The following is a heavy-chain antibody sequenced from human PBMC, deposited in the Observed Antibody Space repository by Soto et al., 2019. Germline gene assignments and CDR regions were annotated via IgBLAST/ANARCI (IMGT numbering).Heavy chain of an antibody. CDR1: GFTFSSYA. CDR3: ARRSSGWYFDY. D-gene: IGHD6-19*01. J-gene: IGHJ4*02. Sequence: EVQLLESGGGLVQPGGSLRLSCAASGFTFSSYAMNWVRQGPGKGLEWVSVISGSGGSTYYADSVKGRFTISRDNSKNTLYLQMNSLRAEDTAVYYWARRSSGWYFDYWGQGTLVTASS. CDR2: ISGSGGST. V-gene: IGHV3-23*01.